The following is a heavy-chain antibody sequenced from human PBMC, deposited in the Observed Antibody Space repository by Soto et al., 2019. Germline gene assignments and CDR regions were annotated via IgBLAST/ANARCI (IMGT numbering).Heavy chain of an antibody. CDR1: GYTFTGYY. CDR3: ARDLADSSGSAFAFDI. D-gene: IGHD3-22*01. Sequence: ASVKVSCKASGYTFTGYYMHWVRQAPGQGLEWMGWINPNSGGTNYAQKFQGRVTMTRDTSISTAYMELSRLRSDDTAVYYCARDLADSSGSAFAFDIWGQGTTVTVSS. CDR2: INPNSGGT. V-gene: IGHV1-2*02. J-gene: IGHJ3*02.